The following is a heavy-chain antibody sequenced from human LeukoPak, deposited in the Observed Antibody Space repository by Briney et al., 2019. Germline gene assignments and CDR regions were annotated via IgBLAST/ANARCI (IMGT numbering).Heavy chain of an antibody. D-gene: IGHD1-7*01. Sequence: GGSLRLSCAASGFTFSSYSMNWVRQAPGKGLEWVSCISSSSSYIYYADSVKGRFTISRDNAKNSLHLQMNSLRAEDTALYYCAGAHNWKYGTFEHWGQGTLVTVSS. J-gene: IGHJ4*02. CDR2: ISSSSSYI. CDR1: GFTFSSYS. V-gene: IGHV3-21*01. CDR3: AGAHNWKYGTFEH.